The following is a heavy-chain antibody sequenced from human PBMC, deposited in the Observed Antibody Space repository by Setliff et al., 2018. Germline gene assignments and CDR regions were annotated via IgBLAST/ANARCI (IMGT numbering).Heavy chain of an antibody. CDR2: INPSSGRT. J-gene: IGHJ6*04. CDR3: ARDVFPYHYEGAFDI. CDR1: GYTFTSHY. V-gene: IGHV1-46*01. D-gene: IGHD3-22*01. Sequence: ASVKVSCKASGYTFTSHYMHWVRQAPGLGLEWMGTINPSSGRTSYAQKFQGRVTMTRDTSTSTVYMDMSSLRSEDTAVYYCARDVFPYHYEGAFDIWGKGTTVTVSS.